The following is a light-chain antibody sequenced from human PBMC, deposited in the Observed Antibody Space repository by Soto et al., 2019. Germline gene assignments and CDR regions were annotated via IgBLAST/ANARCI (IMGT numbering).Light chain of an antibody. Sequence: QSVLTQPPSASGSPGQSVTISCTGTNRNIGGYNYVSWYQHHPGRAPKLIIYEINQRPSGVPDRFSGSKSGSTASLTISGLQAEDEADYHCSSYAGRNTLVFGGGTKLTVL. J-gene: IGLJ2*01. V-gene: IGLV2-8*01. CDR3: SSYAGRNTLV. CDR1: NRNIGGYNY. CDR2: EIN.